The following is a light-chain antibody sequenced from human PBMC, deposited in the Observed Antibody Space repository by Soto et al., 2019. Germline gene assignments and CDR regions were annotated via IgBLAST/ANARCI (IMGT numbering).Light chain of an antibody. Sequence: DIQMTQSPSSLSASVGDKVTITCRASQSISSYLNWYQQNPGKGPKLLIYAASSLQSGVPSRFSGSGSGTDFTLTISSLRPEDFATYYCQQSHSAPLTFGGGTKVEIK. CDR1: QSISSY. CDR3: QQSHSAPLT. V-gene: IGKV1-39*01. J-gene: IGKJ4*01. CDR2: AAS.